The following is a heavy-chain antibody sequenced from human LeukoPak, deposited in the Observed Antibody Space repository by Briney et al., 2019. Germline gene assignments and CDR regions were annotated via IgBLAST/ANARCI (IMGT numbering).Heavy chain of an antibody. J-gene: IGHJ4*02. CDR2: ISYDGSNK. CDR3: ARVDYRGRAHYGSGSYYPPHFDY. CDR1: GFTFSSYA. V-gene: IGHV3-30-3*01. Sequence: PGGSLRLSCAASGFTFSSYAMHWVRQAPGKGLEWVAVISYDGSNKYYADSVKGRFTISRDNSKNTLYLQMNSLRAEDTAVYYCARVDYRGRAHYGSGSYYPPHFDYWGQGTLVTVSS. D-gene: IGHD3-10*01.